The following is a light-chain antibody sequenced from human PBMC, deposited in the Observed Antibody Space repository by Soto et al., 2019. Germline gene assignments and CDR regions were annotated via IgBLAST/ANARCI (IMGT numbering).Light chain of an antibody. CDR2: EVS. Sequence: QSALTQPASVSGSPGQSITVSCTGTSSDVGGYNSVSWYQQHRGKPPKLIIYEVSNRPSGVSDRFSGSKSGNTASLTISGLQAEDEADYYCSSYTSTSSYVFATGTKVTVL. CDR3: SSYTSTSSYV. V-gene: IGLV2-14*03. J-gene: IGLJ1*01. CDR1: SSDVGGYNS.